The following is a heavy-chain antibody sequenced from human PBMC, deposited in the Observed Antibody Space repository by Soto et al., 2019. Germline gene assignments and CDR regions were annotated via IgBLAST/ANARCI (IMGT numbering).Heavy chain of an antibody. Sequence: QVQLVQSGAEVKKPGASVKVSCKASGYTFTSYYMHWVRQAPGQGLEWMGIINPSGGSTSYAQKFQGRVTMTRDTSTSTVYMELSSLRSEDTAVYYCARGPKRDYYYYYYMDVWGKGTTVTVSS. V-gene: IGHV1-46*03. CDR2: INPSGGST. CDR1: GYTFTSYY. J-gene: IGHJ6*03. CDR3: ARGPKRDYYYYYYMDV.